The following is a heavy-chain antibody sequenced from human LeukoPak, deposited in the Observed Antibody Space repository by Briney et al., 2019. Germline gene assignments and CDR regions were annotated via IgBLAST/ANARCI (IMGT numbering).Heavy chain of an antibody. CDR2: IYTSGSTNY. D-gene: IGHD4-17*01. J-gene: IGHJ3*02. Sequence: SDTLSLTCTVSGGSISSYYWNWIRQPAGKGLEWIGRIYTSGSTNYNYNPSLKSRVTMPVDTSKNQFSLKLSSVTAADTAVYYCASGDANTAAASDIWGQGTMVTVSS. CDR1: GGSISSYY. CDR3: ASGDANTAAASDI. V-gene: IGHV4-4*07.